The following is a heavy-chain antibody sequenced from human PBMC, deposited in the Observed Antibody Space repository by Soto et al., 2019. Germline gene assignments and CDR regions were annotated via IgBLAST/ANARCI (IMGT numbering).Heavy chain of an antibody. CDR2: INHSGST. CDR1: GGSFSGYY. V-gene: IGHV4-34*01. D-gene: IGHD3-9*01. Sequence: PSETLSLTCAVYGGSFSGYYWSWIRQPPGKGLEWIGEINHSGSTNYNPSLKSRVTISVDTSKNQFSLKLSSVTAADTAVYYCARTDRYFDWTTQILVAFDIWGQGTMVTVSS. CDR3: ARTDRYFDWTTQILVAFDI. J-gene: IGHJ3*02.